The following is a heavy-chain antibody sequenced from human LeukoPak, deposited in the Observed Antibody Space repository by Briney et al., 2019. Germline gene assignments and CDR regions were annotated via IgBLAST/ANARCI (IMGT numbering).Heavy chain of an antibody. D-gene: IGHD1-1*01. CDR3: ARGRILKRHSAEYFQH. CDR1: VYTFTGYY. CDR2: INPNSGGT. J-gene: IGHJ1*01. Sequence: ASVKVSCKASVYTFTGYYMHWVRQAPGQGLEWMGWINPNSGGTNYAQKFQGRVTMTRDTSISTAYMELSRLRSDDTAVYYCARGRILKRHSAEYFQHWGQGTLVTVSS. V-gene: IGHV1-2*02.